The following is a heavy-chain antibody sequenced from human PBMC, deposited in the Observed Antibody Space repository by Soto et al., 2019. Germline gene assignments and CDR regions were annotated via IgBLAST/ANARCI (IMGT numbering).Heavy chain of an antibody. CDR1: GFTFSAYA. CDR2: MSYDGTNT. CDR3: ARDPSPYTSGWYGIDF. Sequence: QVQLVESGGGVVQPGASLRLSCTASGFTFSAYAMLWVRQAPGKGLEWVAAMSYDGTNTYYADSLKGRFTISRDNSKNTLFLQMSSLTADDSAVYYFARDPSPYTSGWYGIDFWGLGTLVTVSS. D-gene: IGHD6-19*01. V-gene: IGHV3-30-3*01. J-gene: IGHJ4*01.